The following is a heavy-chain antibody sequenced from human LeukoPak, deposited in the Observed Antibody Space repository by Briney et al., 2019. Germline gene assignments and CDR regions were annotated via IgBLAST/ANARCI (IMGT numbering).Heavy chain of an antibody. J-gene: IGHJ4*02. CDR3: AKLANDYGGNSVDY. CDR2: ISSSGSTI. CDR1: GFSFSDYY. D-gene: IGHD4-23*01. Sequence: GGSLRLSCAASGFSFSDYYMSWIRQAPGKGLEWVSYISSSGSTIYYADSVKGRFTISRDNAKNSLYLQMNSLRTEDTAVYYCAKLANDYGGNSVDYWGQGTLVTVSS. V-gene: IGHV3-11*01.